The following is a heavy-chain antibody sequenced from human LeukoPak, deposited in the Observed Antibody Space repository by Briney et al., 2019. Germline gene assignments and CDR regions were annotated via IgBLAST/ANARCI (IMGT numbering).Heavy chain of an antibody. CDR3: ARGVTGIYYYYYMDV. D-gene: IGHD3-10*01. J-gene: IGHJ6*03. V-gene: IGHV1-2*02. CDR2: INPNSGDT. Sequence: ASVKVSCKASGYAFTGYYMHWVRQAPGQGLEWMGWINPNSGDTNYAQKFQGGVTMTRDTSISAAYMELSRLRSDDTAVYYCARGVTGIYYYYYMDVWGKGTTVTVSS. CDR1: GYAFTGYY.